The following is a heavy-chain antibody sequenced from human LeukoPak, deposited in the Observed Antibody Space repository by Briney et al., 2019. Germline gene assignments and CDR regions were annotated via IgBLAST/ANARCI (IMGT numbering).Heavy chain of an antibody. CDR3: ARHDPVGYYQHGMDV. J-gene: IGHJ6*02. D-gene: IGHD2-15*01. CDR2: IYYTGAT. V-gene: IGHV4-59*08. Sequence: PSETLSLTCTVSGGSISRHYWSWIRQPPGKGLEWIGYIYYTGATLYNPSLKSRVTMSVDTSKNQFSLKLSSVTAADTAVYYCARHDPVGYYQHGMDVWGQGTTVTVSS. CDR1: GGSISRHY.